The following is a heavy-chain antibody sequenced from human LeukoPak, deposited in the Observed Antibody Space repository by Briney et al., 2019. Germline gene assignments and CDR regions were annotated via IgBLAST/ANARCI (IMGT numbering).Heavy chain of an antibody. CDR3: ARPSSGWSFDY. D-gene: IGHD6-19*01. V-gene: IGHV4-39*01. Sequence: SETLSLTCTVSGGSISSSSYYWGWIRQPPGKGLEWIGSIYYSGSTYYNPSLKSRVTISVDTSKNQFSLKLSSVTAADTAVYYCARPSSGWSFDYWGQGSLVTVSS. CDR2: IYYSGST. CDR1: GGSISSSSYY. J-gene: IGHJ4*02.